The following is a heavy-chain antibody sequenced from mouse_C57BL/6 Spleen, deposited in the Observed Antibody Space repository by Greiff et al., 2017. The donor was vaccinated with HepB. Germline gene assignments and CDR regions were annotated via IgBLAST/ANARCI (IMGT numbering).Heavy chain of an antibody. J-gene: IGHJ4*01. CDR2: ISSGGDYI. D-gene: IGHD1-1*01. Sequence: EVKLVESGEGLVKPGGSLKLSCAASGFTFSSYAMSWVRQTPEKRLEWVAYISSGGDYIYYADTVKGRFTISRDNARNTLYLQMSSLKSEDTAMYYCTRDIRARVVADYAMDYWGQGTSVTVSS. CDR1: GFTFSSYA. V-gene: IGHV5-9-1*02. CDR3: TRDIRARVVADYAMDY.